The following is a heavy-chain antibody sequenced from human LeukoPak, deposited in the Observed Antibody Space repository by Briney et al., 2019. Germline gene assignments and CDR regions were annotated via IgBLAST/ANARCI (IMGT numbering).Heavy chain of an antibody. V-gene: IGHV2-5*02. CDR2: IYWDDDK. CDR1: GFSLSTNGVG. Sequence: SGPTLVKPTQTLTLTCTFSGFSLSTNGVGVGWIRQPPGKALEWLALIYWDDDKRYSPSLKSRLTVTKGASKNQVVLTMTKMDPLDTATYFCARVPQSHRGRSRSIIEGNWFDPWGQGTLVTLSS. CDR3: ARVPQSHRGRSRSIIEGNWFDP. J-gene: IGHJ5*02. D-gene: IGHD2-2*01.